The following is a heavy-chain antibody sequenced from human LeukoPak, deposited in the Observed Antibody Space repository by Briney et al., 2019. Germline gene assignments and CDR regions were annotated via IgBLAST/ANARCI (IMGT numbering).Heavy chain of an antibody. J-gene: IGHJ2*01. CDR2: ISSSSSYI. CDR3: ARDPYGDYEYFDL. CDR1: GFTFSSYS. D-gene: IGHD4-17*01. V-gene: IGHV3-21*01. Sequence: GGSLRLSCAASGFTFSSYSMNWVRQAPGKGLGWVSSISSSSSYIYYADSVKGRFTISRDNAKNSLYLQMNSLRAEDTAVYYCARDPYGDYEYFDLWGRGTLVTVSS.